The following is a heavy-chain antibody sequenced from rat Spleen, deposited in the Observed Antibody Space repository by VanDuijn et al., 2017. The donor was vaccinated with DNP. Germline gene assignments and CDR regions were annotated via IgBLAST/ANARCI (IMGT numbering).Heavy chain of an antibody. J-gene: IGHJ2*01. Sequence: EVQLQESGPGLVKPSQSLSLTCSVTGYSITSSYRWNWIRKFPGNKLEWIGHISYSGRTTYNPSLRRRISITRDTSKNQFFLQLHSVTTEDTATYYCARWGDYFDYWGQGVMVTVSS. V-gene: IGHV3-1*01. CDR1: GYSITSSY. CDR2: ISYSGRT. CDR3: ARWGDYFDY.